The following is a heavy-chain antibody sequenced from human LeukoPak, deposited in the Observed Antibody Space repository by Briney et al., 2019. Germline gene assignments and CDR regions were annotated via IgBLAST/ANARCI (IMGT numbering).Heavy chain of an antibody. CDR3: ARGEGYCTNGVCYGALDYFDY. CDR2: IYHSGST. Sequence: SETLSLTCTVSGYSISSGYYWGWIRQPPGKGLEWIGSIYHSGSTYYNPSLKSRVTISVDTSKNQFSLKLSSVTAADTAVYYCARGEGYCTNGVCYGALDYFDYWGQGTLVTVSS. D-gene: IGHD2-8*01. V-gene: IGHV4-38-2*02. CDR1: GYSISSGYY. J-gene: IGHJ4*02.